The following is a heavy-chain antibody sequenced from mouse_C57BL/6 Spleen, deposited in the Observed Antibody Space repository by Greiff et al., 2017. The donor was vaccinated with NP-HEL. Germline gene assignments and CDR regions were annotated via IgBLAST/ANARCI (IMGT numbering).Heavy chain of an antibody. D-gene: IGHD1-1*01. Sequence: EVNVVESGGGLVKPGASLKLSCAASGFTFSDYGMHWVRQAPEKGLEWVAYISSGSSTIYYADTVKGRFTISRDNATNTLFLQMDSLRSEDTAMYYCARYGSNYFLYFDYWGQGTTLTVSS. CDR2: ISSGSSTI. CDR3: ARYGSNYFLYFDY. J-gene: IGHJ2*01. V-gene: IGHV5-17*01. CDR1: GFTFSDYG.